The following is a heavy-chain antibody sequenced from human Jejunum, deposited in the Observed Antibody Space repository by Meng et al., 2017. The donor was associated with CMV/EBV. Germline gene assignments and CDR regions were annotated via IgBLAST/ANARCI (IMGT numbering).Heavy chain of an antibody. CDR2: INPANGYT. CDR1: GYVFTNYY. V-gene: IGHV1-46*01. CDR3: AREPLRDFYFDF. Sequence: CKTSGYVFTNYYIRWVRQAPGQGLEWMGMINPANGYTTDAQKFRGRLTMTTDTSTDTVYMELSSLRSEDTAVYFCAREPLRDFYFDFWGQGTLVTVSS. D-gene: IGHD2-8*01. J-gene: IGHJ4*02.